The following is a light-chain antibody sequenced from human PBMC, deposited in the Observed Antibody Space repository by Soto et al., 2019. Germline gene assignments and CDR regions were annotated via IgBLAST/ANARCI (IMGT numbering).Light chain of an antibody. CDR3: SSYTSVTTFVV. Sequence: QSALTQPASVSGSPGQSITISCTGTSSDIGRYNFVSWYQQHPGKAPKLLVYEVTNRPSGVSNRFSGSKSGNTASLTIFGLQTEYEADYYCSSYTSVTTFVVFGTGTKVTVL. CDR1: SSDIGRYNF. CDR2: EVT. J-gene: IGLJ1*01. V-gene: IGLV2-14*01.